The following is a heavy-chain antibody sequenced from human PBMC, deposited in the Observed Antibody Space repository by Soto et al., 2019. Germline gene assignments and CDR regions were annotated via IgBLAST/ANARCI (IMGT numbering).Heavy chain of an antibody. Sequence: GGSLRLSCAASGFTFGNAWMSWVRQAPGKGLEWVGRIKSKTDGGTTDYAAPVKGRFTISRDDSKNTLYLQMNSLKTEDTAVYYCTTDSIVVVVAATYYMDVWGKGTTVTVSS. D-gene: IGHD2-15*01. CDR1: GFTFGNAW. V-gene: IGHV3-15*01. CDR2: IKSKTDGGTT. J-gene: IGHJ6*03. CDR3: TTDSIVVVVAATYYMDV.